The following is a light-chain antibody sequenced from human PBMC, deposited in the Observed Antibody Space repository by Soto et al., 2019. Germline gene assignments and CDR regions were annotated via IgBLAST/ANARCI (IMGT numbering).Light chain of an antibody. CDR1: SGSIASNY. CDR3: QSYDSSSMV. V-gene: IGLV6-57*02. Sequence: NFMLTQPHSVSESPGKTVTISCTGSSGSIASNYVQWYQQRPGSAPTAVIYEDNQRHSGVPDRFSGSIDRSSNSASLTISGLKTEDEADYYCQSYDSSSMVFGGGTKVTVL. CDR2: EDN. J-gene: IGLJ2*01.